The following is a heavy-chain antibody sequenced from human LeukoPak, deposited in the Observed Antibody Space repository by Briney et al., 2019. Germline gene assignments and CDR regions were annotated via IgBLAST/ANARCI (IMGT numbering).Heavy chain of an antibody. V-gene: IGHV4-61*01. D-gene: IGHD1-26*01. Sequence: PSETQSLTCTVSGGSVNSGSYYWNWIRQPPGKGLEWIGYIYYSGSTNYNPSLKSRVTISVDTSKNQFSLKLSSVTAADTAVYYCARAAYSGSYHSDCWGQGTLVTVSS. J-gene: IGHJ4*02. CDR1: GGSVNSGSYY. CDR2: IYYSGST. CDR3: ARAAYSGSYHSDC.